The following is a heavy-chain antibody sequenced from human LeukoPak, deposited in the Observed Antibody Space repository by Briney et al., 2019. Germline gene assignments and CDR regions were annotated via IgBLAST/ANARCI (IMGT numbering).Heavy chain of an antibody. J-gene: IGHJ3*02. CDR2: INQDGSEK. CDR1: GFTFRTHW. V-gene: IGHV3-7*01. CDR3: ARMGLNGAFDI. Sequence: GGSLRLSCAVSGFTFRTHWMSWVRQAPGKGLEWVANINQDGSEKYYVDSVKGRFTISRDNAKNSLYLQMNSLRAEDTAVYYCARMGLNGAFDIWGQGTMVTVSS. D-gene: IGHD1-26*01.